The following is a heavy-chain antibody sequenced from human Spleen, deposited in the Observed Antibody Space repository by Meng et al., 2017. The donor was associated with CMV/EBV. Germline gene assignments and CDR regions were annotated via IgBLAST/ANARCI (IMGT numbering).Heavy chain of an antibody. D-gene: IGHD3-3*01. CDR3: ARGSGERFLEWQQLDY. J-gene: IGHJ4*02. CDR1: GGYISSSNW. V-gene: IGHV4-4*02. Sequence: QVQLTESGPGLAEPSGTLSLTCAVSGGYISSSNWWSWVRQPPGKGLEWIGEINHSGSTNYNPSLKSRVTISVDTSKNQFSLKLSSVTAADTAVYYCARGSGERFLEWQQLDYWGQGTLVTVSS. CDR2: INHSGST.